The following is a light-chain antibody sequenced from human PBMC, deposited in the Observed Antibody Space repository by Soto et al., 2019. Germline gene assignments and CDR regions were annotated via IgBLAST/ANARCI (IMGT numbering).Light chain of an antibody. J-gene: IGLJ1*01. CDR1: SSDVGGYNS. V-gene: IGLV2-14*01. Sequence: QSALTQPASVSGSPGQSITISCTGTSSDVGGYNSVSWYQQHPGKAPKLMIYEVSNRPSGVSNRFSGSKSGNTASLTVSELQAEDEADYYCSSFTSSSTLYVFGTGTKVTVL. CDR2: EVS. CDR3: SSFTSSSTLYV.